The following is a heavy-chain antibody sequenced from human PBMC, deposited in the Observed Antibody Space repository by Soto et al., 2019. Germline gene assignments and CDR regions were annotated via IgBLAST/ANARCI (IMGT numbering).Heavy chain of an antibody. D-gene: IGHD3-10*01. V-gene: IGHV1-18*01. CDR1: GYMFVTYG. CDR3: ARDLDGSGSYYTDY. Sequence: QVQLVQSGAEVKKPGASVKVSCKASGYMFVTYGINWVRQAPGQGLEWMGWISAYNGNTKYAQNLQGRVTMTTDASTSTGYMEMRSLRSDDTAVYYCARDLDGSGSYYTDYWGPGTLVTVSS. J-gene: IGHJ4*02. CDR2: ISAYNGNT.